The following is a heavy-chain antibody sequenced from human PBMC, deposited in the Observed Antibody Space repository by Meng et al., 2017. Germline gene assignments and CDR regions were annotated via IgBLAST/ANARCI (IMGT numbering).Heavy chain of an antibody. CDR3: AGGQGGGSSEIDY. J-gene: IGHJ4*02. Sequence: ASVKVSRKASGYTFTSYDINWVRQATGQGLEWMGWMNPNSGNTGYAQKFQGRVTMTRNTSISTAYMELSSLRSGDTAVYFCAGGQGGGSSEIDYWAQGTLVTVSS. CDR1: GYTFTSYD. CDR2: MNPNSGNT. D-gene: IGHD6-6*01. V-gene: IGHV1-8*01.